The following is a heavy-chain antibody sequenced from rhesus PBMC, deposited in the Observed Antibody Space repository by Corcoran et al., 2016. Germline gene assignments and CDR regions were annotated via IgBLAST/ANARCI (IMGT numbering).Heavy chain of an antibody. CDR3: ARVTAGY. Sequence: QLQLQESGPGRVKPSETLSLTCAVSGGSISSNWWSWFRQPPGKGLEGIGRISGSDGSTGYTPSLKSRGTSSTDTYKNELSLKLTSVTAADTAVDYCARVTAGYWGQGVLVTVSS. CDR2: ISGSDGST. J-gene: IGHJ4*01. V-gene: IGHV4-173*01. CDR1: GGSISSNW.